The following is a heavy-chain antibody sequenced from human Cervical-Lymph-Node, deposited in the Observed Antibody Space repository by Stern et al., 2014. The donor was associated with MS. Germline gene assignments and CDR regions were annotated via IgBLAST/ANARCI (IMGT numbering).Heavy chain of an antibody. CDR2: ISYDAKKR. Sequence: VQLVESGGGVVQPGRSLRLSCAASGLTFSNYAMYWVRQAPGKGLEWVTLISYDAKKRDYADSVKGRFTISRDNSKNTLYLQMDDLRADDTAVYYCATCTSVAFDVWGQGAMVTVSS. CDR3: ATCTSVAFDV. CDR1: GLTFSNYA. J-gene: IGHJ3*01. V-gene: IGHV3-30*04.